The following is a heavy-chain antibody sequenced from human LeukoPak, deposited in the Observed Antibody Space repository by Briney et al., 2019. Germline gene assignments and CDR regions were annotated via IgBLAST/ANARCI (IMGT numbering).Heavy chain of an antibody. J-gene: IGHJ6*02. CDR3: ADGGNSMDYYYYYGMDV. V-gene: IGHV3-30-3*01. Sequence: GGSLRLSCAASGFTFISYAMQWVGQAPGKGGEGGAVISYDGSNKYYANSVKGRFTISRDNSKNTLYLQMNSLRAEDTAVYYCADGGNSMDYYYYYGMDVWGQGTTVTVSS. CDR1: GFTFISYA. D-gene: IGHD4-23*01. CDR2: ISYDGSNK.